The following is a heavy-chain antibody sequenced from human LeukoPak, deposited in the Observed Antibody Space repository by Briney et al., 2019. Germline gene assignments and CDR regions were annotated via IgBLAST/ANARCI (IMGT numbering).Heavy chain of an antibody. CDR2: IFYSVRT. CDR1: VGSINSYY. Sequence: SETLSLTCTVSVGSINSYYWTWIRHPPGKGLEWIGFIFYSVRTNYNPSLRSRVTISVDTAKSQFSLKLSSVTAADTAVYYCARAGSSWYSLDYWGQGTLVTVSS. J-gene: IGHJ4*02. CDR3: ARAGSSWYSLDY. V-gene: IGHV4-59*01. D-gene: IGHD6-13*01.